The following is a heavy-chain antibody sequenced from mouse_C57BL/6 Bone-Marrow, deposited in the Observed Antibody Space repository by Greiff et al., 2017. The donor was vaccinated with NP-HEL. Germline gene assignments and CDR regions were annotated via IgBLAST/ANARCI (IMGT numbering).Heavy chain of an antibody. J-gene: IGHJ1*03. D-gene: IGHD1-1*01. V-gene: IGHV1-62-2*01. CDR2: FYPGSGSI. CDR1: GYTFTEYT. Sequence: QVQLKESGAELVKPGASVKLSCKASGYTFTEYTIHWVKQRSGQGLEWIGWFYPGSGSIKYNEKFKDKATLTADKSSSTVYMELSRLTSEDSAVYFCARHGDFQITTVVATEGYFDVWGTGTTVTVSS. CDR3: ARHGDFQITTVVATEGYFDV.